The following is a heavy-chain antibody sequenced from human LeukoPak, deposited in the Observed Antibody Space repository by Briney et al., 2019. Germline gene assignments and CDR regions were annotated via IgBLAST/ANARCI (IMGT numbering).Heavy chain of an antibody. CDR3: ASADSSRLYFDY. D-gene: IGHD6-13*01. CDR2: IYYSGSA. V-gene: IGHV4-39*01. CDR1: GGSISSSNYY. Sequence: SETLSLTCTVSGGSISSSNYYWGWIRQPPGKGLEWIGSIYYSGSAYYSPSLKSRVTIFVDTSKNQFSLKLSSVTAADTAVYYCASADSSRLYFDYWGQGTLVTVSS. J-gene: IGHJ4*02.